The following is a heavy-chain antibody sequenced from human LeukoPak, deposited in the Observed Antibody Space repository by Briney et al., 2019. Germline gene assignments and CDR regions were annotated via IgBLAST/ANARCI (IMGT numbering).Heavy chain of an antibody. CDR2: IIPIFGTA. J-gene: IGHJ4*02. CDR3: AGYCSSTSCYTRGIFDY. CDR1: GGTFSSYA. Sequence: ASVKVSCKASGGTFSSYAISWVRQAPGQGLESMGGIIPIFGTANYAQKFQGRVTITADESTSTAYMELSSLRSEDTAVYYCAGYCSSTSCYTRGIFDYWGQGTLVTVSS. D-gene: IGHD2-2*02. V-gene: IGHV1-69*13.